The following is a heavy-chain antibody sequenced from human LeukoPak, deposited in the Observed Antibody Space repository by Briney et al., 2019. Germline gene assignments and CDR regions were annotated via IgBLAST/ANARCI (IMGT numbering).Heavy chain of an antibody. CDR3: ARGRSYGDLDY. CDR1: GGSFSGYY. CDR2: INHSGST. D-gene: IGHD4-17*01. J-gene: IGHJ4*02. V-gene: IGHV4-34*01. Sequence: PSETLSLTCAVYGGSFSGYYWSWIRQLPGKGLEWIGEINHSGSTNYNPSLKSRVTISVDTSKNQFSLKLSSVTAADTAVYYCARGRSYGDLDYWGQGTLVTVSS.